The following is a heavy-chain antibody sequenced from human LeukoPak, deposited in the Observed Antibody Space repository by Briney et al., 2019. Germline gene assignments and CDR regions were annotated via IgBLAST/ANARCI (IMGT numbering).Heavy chain of an antibody. CDR2: INTNTGNP. CDR3: ARDIRVITVPRFDY. Sequence: EASVKVSCKASGYTFTSYAMNWVRRAPGQGLEWMGWINTNTGNPTYAQGFTGRFVFSLDTSVSTAYLQISSLKAEDTAVYYCARDIRVITVPRFDYWGQGTLVTVSS. D-gene: IGHD4-17*01. V-gene: IGHV7-4-1*02. J-gene: IGHJ4*02. CDR1: GYTFTSYA.